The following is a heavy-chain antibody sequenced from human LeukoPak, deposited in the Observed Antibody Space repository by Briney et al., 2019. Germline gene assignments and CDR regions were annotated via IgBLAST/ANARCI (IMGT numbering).Heavy chain of an antibody. CDR1: GGSFSGYY. D-gene: IGHD6-19*01. Sequence: SETLSLTRAVYGGSFSGYYWSWIRQPPGKGLEWIGEINHSGSTNYNPSLKSRVTISVDTSKNQFSPKLSSVTAADTAVYYCARESVAGTNYFDYWGQGTLVTVSS. CDR3: ARESVAGTNYFDY. V-gene: IGHV4-34*01. J-gene: IGHJ4*02. CDR2: INHSGST.